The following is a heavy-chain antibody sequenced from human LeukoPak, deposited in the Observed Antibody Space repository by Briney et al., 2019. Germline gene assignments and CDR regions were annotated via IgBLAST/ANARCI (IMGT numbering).Heavy chain of an antibody. Sequence: PGGSLRLSCAASGFTFSSYEMNWVRQAPGKGLEWVSYISSSGSTIYYADSVKGRFTISRDNAKNSLYLQMNSLRAEDTAVYYCARATYCSGGSCYSEAPGTHSVAWYFDLWGRGTLVTVSS. V-gene: IGHV3-48*03. CDR1: GFTFSSYE. CDR3: ARATYCSGGSCYSEAPGTHSVAWYFDL. CDR2: ISSSGSTI. D-gene: IGHD2-15*01. J-gene: IGHJ2*01.